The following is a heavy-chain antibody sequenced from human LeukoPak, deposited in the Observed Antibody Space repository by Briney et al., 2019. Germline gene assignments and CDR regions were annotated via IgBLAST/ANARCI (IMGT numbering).Heavy chain of an antibody. J-gene: IGHJ4*02. CDR2: IRSTAYGGTT. CDR1: GFTFGDYA. CDR3: TRHRGVRPGRFDN. Sequence: PGRSLRLSCTTSGFTFGDYAMSWVRQAPGKGLEWVSFIRSTAYGGTTEYAASVRGRITISRDDSRNIAYLQMNSLKTEDTAVYFRTRHRGVRPGRFDNWGQGTLVTVSP. V-gene: IGHV3-49*04. D-gene: IGHD3-10*01.